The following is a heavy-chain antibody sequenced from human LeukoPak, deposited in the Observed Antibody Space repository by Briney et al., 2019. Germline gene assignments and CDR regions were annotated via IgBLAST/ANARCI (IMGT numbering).Heavy chain of an antibody. Sequence: PGGSLRLSCAASGFTFSSYTMHWVRQAPGKGLEWVAVISYDGSNKCYAESVKGRFTISRDNSKNTLYLQVNSLRAEDTAVYSCARDAYGDYYFDSWGQGTLVTVSS. V-gene: IGHV3-30-3*01. D-gene: IGHD4-17*01. J-gene: IGHJ4*02. CDR3: ARDAYGDYYFDS. CDR2: ISYDGSNK. CDR1: GFTFSSYT.